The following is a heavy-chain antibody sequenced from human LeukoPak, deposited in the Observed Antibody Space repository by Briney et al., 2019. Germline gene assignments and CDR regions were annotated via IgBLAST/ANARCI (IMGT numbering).Heavy chain of an antibody. CDR3: AKDRFLEWLPLYYFDY. V-gene: IGHV3-53*01. CDR2: IYSGGST. J-gene: IGHJ4*02. Sequence: PGGSLRLSCAASGLTVSKNYMSWVRQAPGKGLESVSVIYSGGSTYYADSVKGRFTISRDNSKNTLYLQMNSLRAEDTAVYYCAKDRFLEWLPLYYFDYWGQGTLVTVSS. CDR1: GLTVSKNY. D-gene: IGHD3-3*01.